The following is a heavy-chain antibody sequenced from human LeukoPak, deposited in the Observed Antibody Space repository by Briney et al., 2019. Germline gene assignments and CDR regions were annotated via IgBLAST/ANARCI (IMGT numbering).Heavy chain of an antibody. CDR1: GGSISSSNYY. D-gene: IGHD1-26*01. CDR3: ARVGWELLGPFDH. Sequence: SVTLSLTCTVSGGSISSSNYYWGWVRQPPGKGLEWIGYIYYSGSTNYNPSLKSRVTISVDRSKNQFSLKLRSVIAADTAVYYCARVGWELLGPFDHWGQGTLVTVSS. CDR2: IYYSGST. V-gene: IGHV4-61*05. J-gene: IGHJ4*02.